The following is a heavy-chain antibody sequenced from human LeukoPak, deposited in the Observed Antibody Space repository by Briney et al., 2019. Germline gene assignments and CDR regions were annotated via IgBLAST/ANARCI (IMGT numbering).Heavy chain of an antibody. J-gene: IGHJ4*02. CDR2: ISYSGTTT. CDR3: VRDWDY. CDR1: GFTFSNYS. V-gene: IGHV3-48*04. Sequence: PGGSLRLSCAPSGFTFSNYSMNWVRQAPGKGLEWVSYISYSGTTTYYADSVKGRFTISRDNAKNSLYLQMNSLRAEDTAVYYCVRDWDYWGQGTLVTVSS.